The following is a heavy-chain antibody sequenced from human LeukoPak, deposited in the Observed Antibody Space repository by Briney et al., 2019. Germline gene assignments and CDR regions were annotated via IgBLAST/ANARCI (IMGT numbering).Heavy chain of an antibody. V-gene: IGHV3-48*04. Sequence: GGSLRLSCAASGFTFSSYSINWVRQAPGKGLEWVSYISSSSSTMYYTDSVKGRFTISRDNAKNSLYLQMSSLRAEDTAVYYCARGSGGQQLIRGYYYMDVWGKGTTVTVSS. J-gene: IGHJ6*03. CDR2: ISSSSSTM. D-gene: IGHD6-6*01. CDR1: GFTFSSYS. CDR3: ARGSGGQQLIRGYYYMDV.